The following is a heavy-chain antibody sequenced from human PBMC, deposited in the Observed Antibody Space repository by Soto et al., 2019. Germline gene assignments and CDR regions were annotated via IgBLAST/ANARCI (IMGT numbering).Heavy chain of an antibody. V-gene: IGHV3-15*01. CDR2: IKTNADGATT. Sequence: EVQLVQSGGGLGRPGGSLRLSCAASGFNFNNAWMSWVRQAPGKGLEWVGRIKTNADGATTDYAAPVKGRFTISRDYSEKTLYRQMSILGLDETAVYFCTTHVLQVSDWIMVLDYWGQGVLVTVSS. J-gene: IGHJ4*02. CDR3: TTHVLQVSDWIMVLDY. CDR1: GFNFNNAW. D-gene: IGHD2-8*01.